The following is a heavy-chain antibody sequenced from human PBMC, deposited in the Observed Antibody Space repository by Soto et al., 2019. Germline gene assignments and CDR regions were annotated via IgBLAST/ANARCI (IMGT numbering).Heavy chain of an antibody. CDR2: ISWNGNFT. D-gene: IGHD2-15*01. J-gene: IGHJ4*02. CDR1: GYSFEDYS. CDR3: VGGSGFG. Sequence: EVQLVESGGDMVQPGRSLKLSCVGSGYSFEDYSMHWVRQAPGKGLEWVSGISWNGNFTGYADSVKGRFTISRDNAKNFLFLQTRSLRLEDTALSYCVGGSGFGWGQGTLVTVSS. V-gene: IGHV3-9*01.